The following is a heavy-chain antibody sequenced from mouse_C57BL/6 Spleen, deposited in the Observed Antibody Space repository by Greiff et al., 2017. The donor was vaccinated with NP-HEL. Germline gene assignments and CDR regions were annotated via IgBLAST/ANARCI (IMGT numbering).Heavy chain of an antibody. CDR2: IDPSDSYT. J-gene: IGHJ1*03. Sequence: QVQLQQSGAELVMPGASVKLSCKASGYTFTSYWMHWVKQRPGQGLEWIGEIDPSDSYTNYNQKFKGKSTLTVDTSSSTAYMQLSSLTSEDSAVYYYARGDYDGSSYYWYFDVWGTGTTVTVSS. D-gene: IGHD1-1*01. CDR3: ARGDYDGSSYYWYFDV. CDR1: GYTFTSYW. V-gene: IGHV1-69*01.